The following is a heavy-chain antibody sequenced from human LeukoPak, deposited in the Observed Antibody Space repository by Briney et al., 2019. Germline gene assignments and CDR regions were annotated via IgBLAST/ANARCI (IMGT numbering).Heavy chain of an antibody. V-gene: IGHV4-59*01. D-gene: IGHD3-10*01. Sequence: SETLSLTCTVSGGSISSYYWSWIRQPPGKGLEWIGYIYYSGSTNYNPSLKSRVTISVDTSKNQFSLELSSVTAADTAVYYCARDIDPAGEHWFDPWGQGTLVTVSS. CDR1: GGSISSYY. CDR3: ARDIDPAGEHWFDP. CDR2: IYYSGST. J-gene: IGHJ5*02.